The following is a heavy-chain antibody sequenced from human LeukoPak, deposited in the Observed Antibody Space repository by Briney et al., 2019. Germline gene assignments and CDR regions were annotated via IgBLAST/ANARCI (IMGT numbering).Heavy chain of an antibody. V-gene: IGHV1-69*13. J-gene: IGHJ4*02. CDR2: IIPIFGTA. D-gene: IGHD3-16*02. CDR1: GGTFISYA. Sequence: ASVKVSCKASGGTFISYAISWARQAPGQGLEWMGGIIPIFGTANYAQKFQGRVTITADESTSTAYMELSSLRSEDTAVYYCARGYDYVWGSYRPDWGQGTLVTVSS. CDR3: ARGYDYVWGSYRPD.